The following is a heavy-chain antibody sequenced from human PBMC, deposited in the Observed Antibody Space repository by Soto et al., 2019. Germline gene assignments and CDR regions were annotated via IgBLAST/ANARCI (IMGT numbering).Heavy chain of an antibody. D-gene: IGHD1-26*01. Sequence: QVQLVESGGGVVQPGRSLRLSCVASGFSFSSYGMHWVRQAPGKGLEWVAVISYDGGNKYYADSVKGRFTISRDNSKNTLDLQMNSLRGEDTAVSYCAKDTDVVGAAYKFDYWGQGTLVTVSS. V-gene: IGHV3-30*18. CDR3: AKDTDVVGAAYKFDY. CDR2: ISYDGGNK. J-gene: IGHJ4*02. CDR1: GFSFSSYG.